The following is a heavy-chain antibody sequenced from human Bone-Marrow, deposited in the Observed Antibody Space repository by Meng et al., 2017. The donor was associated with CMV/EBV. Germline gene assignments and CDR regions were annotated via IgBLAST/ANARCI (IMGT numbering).Heavy chain of an antibody. CDR2: ISYDGSNK. V-gene: IGHV3-30*04. CDR3: ARDRSGDRFLEWSGRAFDI. CDR1: GFTFSSYA. Sequence: GGPLRLSCAASGFTFSSYAMHWVRQAPGKGLEWVAVISYDGSNKYYADSVKGRFTISRDNSKNTLYLQMNSLRAEDTAVYYCARDRSGDRFLEWSGRAFDIWGQGTMVTVSS. J-gene: IGHJ3*02. D-gene: IGHD3-3*01.